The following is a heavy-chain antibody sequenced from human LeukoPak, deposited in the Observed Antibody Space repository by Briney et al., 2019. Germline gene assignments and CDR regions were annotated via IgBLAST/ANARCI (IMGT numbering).Heavy chain of an antibody. J-gene: IGHJ5*02. V-gene: IGHV4-4*02. CDR1: GGSISSSNW. CDR3: ARVVAAAGNNWFDP. CDR2: IYHSGST. D-gene: IGHD6-13*01. Sequence: SETLSLTCAVSGGSISSSNWWSWVRQPPGKGLEWIGEIYHSGSTNYNPSLKSRVTISVDKSKNQFSLRLNSVTAADTALYYCARVVAAAGNNWFDPWGQGTLVTVSS.